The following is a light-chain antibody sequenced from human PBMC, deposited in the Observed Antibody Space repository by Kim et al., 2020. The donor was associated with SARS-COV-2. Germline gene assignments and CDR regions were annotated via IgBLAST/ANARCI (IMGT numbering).Light chain of an antibody. CDR1: QSISSN. CDR3: QQYNDWPWT. Sequence: EIVMTQSPATLSVSPGERVTLSCRASQSISSNLGWYQQKPGQAPRLLIYGAATRATGIPVTFSGSGSGTEFTLTISSLQSEDFSVYCCQQYNDWPWTFCPGTKVEIK. V-gene: IGKV3-15*01. CDR2: GAA. J-gene: IGKJ1*01.